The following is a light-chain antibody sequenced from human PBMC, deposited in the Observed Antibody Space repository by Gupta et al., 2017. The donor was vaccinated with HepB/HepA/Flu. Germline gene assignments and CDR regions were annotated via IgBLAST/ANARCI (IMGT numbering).Light chain of an antibody. J-gene: IGKJ2*04. CDR3: QQYGSAPMCS. V-gene: IGKV3-20*01. CDR2: GAS. CDR1: QSVSGSS. Sequence: EIVLTQSPGTLSLSPGERATLSCRASQSVSGSSLAWYQQKPGQAPRLLIYGASTRATGIPDRFSGSGSGTDFTLTISRLEPEDLAVYYCQQYGSAPMCSFGQWTKLEIK.